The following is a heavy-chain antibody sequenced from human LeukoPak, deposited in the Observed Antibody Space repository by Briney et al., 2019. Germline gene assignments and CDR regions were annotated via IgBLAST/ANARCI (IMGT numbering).Heavy chain of an antibody. Sequence: GGSLRLSCAASGFTFSSYAMSWVRQAPGKGLEWVSAISGSGGSTYYADSVKGRFTISRDNSKNTLYLQMNSLRAEDTAVYYCAKELVWPSEVAGGFDYWGQGTLVTVSS. D-gene: IGHD6-19*01. CDR2: ISGSGGST. J-gene: IGHJ4*02. CDR1: GFTFSSYA. CDR3: AKELVWPSEVAGGFDY. V-gene: IGHV3-23*01.